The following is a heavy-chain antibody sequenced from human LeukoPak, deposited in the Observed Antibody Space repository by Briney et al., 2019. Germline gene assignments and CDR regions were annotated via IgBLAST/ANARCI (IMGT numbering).Heavy chain of an antibody. D-gene: IGHD2-2*01. CDR2: INTNTGNP. Sequence: ASVKVSCKASGYAFTSYAMNWVRQAPGQGLEWMGWINTNTGNPTYAQGFTGRFVFSLDTSVSTAYLQISSLKAEDTAVYYCASGKYRFTVDYYYYYMDVWGKGTTVTVSS. CDR1: GYAFTSYA. J-gene: IGHJ6*03. CDR3: ASGKYRFTVDYYYYYMDV. V-gene: IGHV7-4-1*02.